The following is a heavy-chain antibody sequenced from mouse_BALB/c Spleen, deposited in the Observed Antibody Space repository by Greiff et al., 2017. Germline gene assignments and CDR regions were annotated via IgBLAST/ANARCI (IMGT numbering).Heavy chain of an antibody. CDR3: ARPYGSYAYFDY. J-gene: IGHJ2*01. D-gene: IGHD1-1*02. Sequence: QVQLQHSGAELAKPGASVKMSCKASGYTFTSYWMHWVKQRPGQGLEWIGYINPSTGYTEYNQKFKDKATLTADKSSSTAYMQLSSLTSEDSAVYYCARPYGSYAYFDYWGQGTTLTVSS. CDR1: GYTFTSYW. V-gene: IGHV1-7*01. CDR2: INPSTGYT.